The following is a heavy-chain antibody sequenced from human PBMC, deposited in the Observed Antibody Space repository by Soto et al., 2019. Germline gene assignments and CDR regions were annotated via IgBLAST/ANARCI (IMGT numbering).Heavy chain of an antibody. CDR1: GGSISSGGYY. D-gene: IGHD1-26*01. CDR2: IYYSGST. V-gene: IGHV4-31*03. Sequence: PSETLSLTCTVSGGSISSGGYYWSWIRQHPGKGLEWIGYIYYSGSTYYNPSLKSRVTISVDTSKNQFSLKLSSVTAADTAVYYCAREATANWFDPWGHGTLVTVSS. CDR3: AREATANWFDP. J-gene: IGHJ5*02.